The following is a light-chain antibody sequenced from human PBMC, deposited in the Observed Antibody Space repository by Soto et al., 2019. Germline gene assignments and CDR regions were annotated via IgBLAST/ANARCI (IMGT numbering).Light chain of an antibody. CDR3: QQYNDWTRRLT. J-gene: IGKJ4*01. CDR1: QSLSSN. V-gene: IGKV3-15*01. Sequence: EIVMTQSPATLSVSPGERATLSCRASQSLSSNLAWYQQKPGQAPRLLIYGASTRATGIPARFSGSGSGTEFTLTISSLQSEDFAVYYCQQYNDWTRRLTFGGGTKV. CDR2: GAS.